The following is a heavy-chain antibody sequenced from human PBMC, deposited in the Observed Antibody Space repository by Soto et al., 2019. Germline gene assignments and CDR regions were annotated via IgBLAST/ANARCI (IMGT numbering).Heavy chain of an antibody. V-gene: IGHV3-30*04. CDR1: RFTFSSYA. CDR2: ISPDGGDT. D-gene: IGHD1-26*01. Sequence: QVQLVESGGDVVQPGGSLRLSCAGSRFTFSSYAMHWVRQAPGKGLEWVSVISPDGGDTFYAESVKGRFTISRDNSKNTMYVQMNSLRPEDTAIYYCARDGGSPGNYYSASDLWGQGTMVTVSS. CDR3: ARDGGSPGNYYSASDL. J-gene: IGHJ3*01.